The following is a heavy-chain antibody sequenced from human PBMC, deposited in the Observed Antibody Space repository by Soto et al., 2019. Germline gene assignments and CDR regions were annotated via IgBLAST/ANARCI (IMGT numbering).Heavy chain of an antibody. CDR2: IYYSGST. J-gene: IGHJ5*02. CDR1: GGSISSGGYY. CDR3: ARAHLAAAGGGLNWFDP. Sequence: QVQLQESGPGLVKPSQTLSLTCTVSGGSISSGGYYWSWIRQHPGKGLEWMGYIYYSGSTYDNPSLQSRVTISVDTSKNQLSLKLSSVTAADTAVYYCARAHLAAAGGGLNWFDPWGQGTLVTVSS. V-gene: IGHV4-31*03. D-gene: IGHD6-13*01.